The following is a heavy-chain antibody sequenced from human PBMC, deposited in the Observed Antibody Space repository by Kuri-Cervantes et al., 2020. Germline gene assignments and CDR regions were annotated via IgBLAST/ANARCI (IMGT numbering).Heavy chain of an antibody. D-gene: IGHD3-10*01. CDR3: AKGGAIYSTGSYATYYFDY. J-gene: IGHJ4*02. V-gene: IGHV3-23*01. CDR1: GFTFSTYA. CDR2: ISGSGGSS. Sequence: ETLSLTCATSGFTFSTYAMSWVRQAPGKGLEWVPAISGSGGSSYYADSVKGRFTISRDNSKNTVYLRMDSLRDEDTAVYYCAKGGAIYSTGSYATYYFDYWGQGTLVTVSS.